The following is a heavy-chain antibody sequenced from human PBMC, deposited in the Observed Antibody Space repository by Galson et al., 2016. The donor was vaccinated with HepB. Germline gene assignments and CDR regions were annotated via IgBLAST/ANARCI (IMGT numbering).Heavy chain of an antibody. V-gene: IGHV3-30-3*01. CDR3: AKEVDIAVEVEYFDY. CDR1: GFTFSLHA. J-gene: IGHJ4*02. CDR2: ISYDGSKK. D-gene: IGHD2-15*01. Sequence: SLRLSCAASGFTFSLHAMHWVRQGPGKGLEWVAVISYDGSKKYYADSVKGRFTISRDNSKNTMFLQMNSLRTEYTAVYYCAKEVDIAVEVEYFDYWGPGNLVPASS.